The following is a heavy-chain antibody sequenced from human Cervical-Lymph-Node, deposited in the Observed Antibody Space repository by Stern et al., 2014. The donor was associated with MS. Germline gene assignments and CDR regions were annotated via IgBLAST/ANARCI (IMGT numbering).Heavy chain of an antibody. V-gene: IGHV1-46*03. Sequence: VQLVQSGAEVKKPGASVKVSCKASGYTFTSYYMHWVRQAPGPGLERMGIINPSGGTTNHAQKFQGRVTMTRDTSTSTVYMELSSLRSEDTAVYYCAREKRDCSGGSCYSRDDYWGQGTLVTVSS. CDR3: AREKRDCSGGSCYSRDDY. CDR1: GYTFTSYY. J-gene: IGHJ4*02. D-gene: IGHD2-15*01. CDR2: INPSGGTT.